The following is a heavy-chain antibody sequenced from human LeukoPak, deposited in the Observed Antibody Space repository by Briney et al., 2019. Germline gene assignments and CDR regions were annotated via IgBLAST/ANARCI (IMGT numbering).Heavy chain of an antibody. D-gene: IGHD4-17*01. V-gene: IGHV3-30*02. CDR3: AKDGLQVVDYGDYIGRGFDP. J-gene: IGHJ5*02. Sequence: PGGSLRLSCAASGFTFSSYGMHWVRQAPGKGLEWVAFIRYDGSNKYYADSVKGRFTISRDNSKNTLYLQTNSLRAEDTAVYYCAKDGLQVVDYGDYIGRGFDPWGQGTLVTVSS. CDR1: GFTFSSYG. CDR2: IRYDGSNK.